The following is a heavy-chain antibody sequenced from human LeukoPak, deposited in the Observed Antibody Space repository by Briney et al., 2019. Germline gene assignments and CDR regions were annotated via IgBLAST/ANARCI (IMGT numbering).Heavy chain of an antibody. V-gene: IGHV3-33*01. CDR2: IWYDGSNK. CDR3: ARDRADTAMVLFY. CDR1: GFTFSSYG. D-gene: IGHD5-18*01. J-gene: IGHJ4*02. Sequence: GGSLRLSCAASGFTFSSYGMHWVRQAPGKGLEWVAVIWYDGSNKYYADSVKGRFTISRDNSNNTLYLQMNSLRAGDTAVYYCARDRADTAMVLFYWGQGTLVTVSS.